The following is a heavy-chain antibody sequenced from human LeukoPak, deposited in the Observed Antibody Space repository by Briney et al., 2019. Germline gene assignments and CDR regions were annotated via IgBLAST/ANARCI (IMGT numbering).Heavy chain of an antibody. CDR2: ISWDGGST. J-gene: IGHJ4*02. Sequence: GGSLRLSCAASGFTFDDYAMYWVRQAPGRGLEWVSLISWDGGSTYHADSVKGRFIISRDNSKNSLYLQMNSLRAEDTALYYCAKDCLFRSSSWIDYWGQGTLVTVSS. D-gene: IGHD6-13*01. V-gene: IGHV3-43D*03. CDR3: AKDCLFRSSSWIDY. CDR1: GFTFDDYA.